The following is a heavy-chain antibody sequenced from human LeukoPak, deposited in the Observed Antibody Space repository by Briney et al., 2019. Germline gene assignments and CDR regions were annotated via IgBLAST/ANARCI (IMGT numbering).Heavy chain of an antibody. CDR3: ARDSHKFDSSGYYPDAFDI. V-gene: IGHV3-48*03. J-gene: IGHJ3*02. CDR1: GLTFSSYE. CDR2: ISSSGSSI. Sequence: PGGSLRLSCAASGLTFSSYEMNWVRQAPGKGLEWVSYISSSGSSIYYADSVKGRFTIPRDNAKKSLYLQMHSLRAEDTAVYYCARDSHKFDSSGYYPDAFDIWGQGTMVTVSS. D-gene: IGHD3-22*01.